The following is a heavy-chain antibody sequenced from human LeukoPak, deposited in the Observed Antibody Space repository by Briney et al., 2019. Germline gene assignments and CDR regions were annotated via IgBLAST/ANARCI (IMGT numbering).Heavy chain of an antibody. V-gene: IGHV3-23*01. CDR2: ISGAGRTT. J-gene: IGHJ4*02. Sequence: PGGSLRLSCGASSFTFSSYVMSWVRQAPGKGLEWVSVISGAGRTTYYADSVRGRFTISRDNSKNTLYLQMDSLRAEDTAVYFCAKRSGGPSPFDYWGQGALVTVSS. CDR1: SFTFSSYV. D-gene: IGHD3-3*01. CDR3: AKRSGGPSPFDY.